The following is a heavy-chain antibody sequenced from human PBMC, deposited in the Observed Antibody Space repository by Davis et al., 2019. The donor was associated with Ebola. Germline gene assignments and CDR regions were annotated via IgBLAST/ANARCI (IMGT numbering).Heavy chain of an antibody. CDR3: AKLAARLGEMSPTDDY. D-gene: IGHD6-6*01. Sequence: GGSLRLSCAASGFTFSSYGMHWVRQAPGKGLEWVAFIRYDGSNKYYADSVKGRFTISRDNSKNTLYLQMNSLRAEDTAVYYCAKLAARLGEMSPTDDYWGQGTLVTVSS. CDR1: GFTFSSYG. J-gene: IGHJ4*02. CDR2: IRYDGSNK. V-gene: IGHV3-30*02.